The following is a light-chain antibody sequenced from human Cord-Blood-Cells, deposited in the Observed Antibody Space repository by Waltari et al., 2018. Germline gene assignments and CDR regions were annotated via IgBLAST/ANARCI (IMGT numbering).Light chain of an antibody. Sequence: DIVMTQSPDSLAVSLGERATINCKFSQSVLYSSNNKNYLAWYQQKPGQPPKLLLYWASTRESGVPDRFSGSGSGTDFTLTISSLQAEDVAVYYCQQYYGTPWTFGQGTKVEIK. CDR2: WAS. V-gene: IGKV4-1*01. CDR3: QQYYGTPWT. J-gene: IGKJ1*01. CDR1: QSVLYSSNNKNY.